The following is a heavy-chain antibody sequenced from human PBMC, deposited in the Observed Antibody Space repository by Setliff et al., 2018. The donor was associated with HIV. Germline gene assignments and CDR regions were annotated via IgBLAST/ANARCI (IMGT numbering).Heavy chain of an antibody. D-gene: IGHD6-13*01. CDR3: ARDRPSSSWYFNAFDI. CDR2: TYYSGST. CDR1: GGSISTYY. J-gene: IGHJ3*02. V-gene: IGHV4-59*01. Sequence: SETLSLTCTVSGGSISTYYWSWIRQPPGKRLEWIGYTYYSGSTNYNPSLKSRVTISIDTSKNQFSLKLTSVTAADTAVYYCARDRPSSSWYFNAFDIWGQGTMVTVSS.